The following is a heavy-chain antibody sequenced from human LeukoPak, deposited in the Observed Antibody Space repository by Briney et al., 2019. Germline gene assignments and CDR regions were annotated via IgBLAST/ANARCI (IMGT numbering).Heavy chain of an antibody. D-gene: IGHD2-15*01. V-gene: IGHV6-1*01. CDR1: GDSVSSNSAA. J-gene: IGHJ3*02. CDR2: TYYRSNWYN. CDR3: ARASVVVVDHAFDI. Sequence: SQTLSLTCAISGDSVSSNSAAWNWIRQSPSRGLEWLGRTYYRSNWYNEYAVSVESRITINPDTSKNQFSLQLNSVTPEDTAVYYCARASVVVVDHAFDIWGQGTMVTVSS.